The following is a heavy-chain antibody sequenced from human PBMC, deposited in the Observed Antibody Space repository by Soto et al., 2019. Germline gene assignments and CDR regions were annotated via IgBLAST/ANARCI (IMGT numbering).Heavy chain of an antibody. CDR3: AGDNYDSSGYYYGYPLY. D-gene: IGHD3-22*01. V-gene: IGHV1-18*01. CDR2: ISAYNGNT. J-gene: IGHJ4*02. Sequence: ASVKVSCKASGYTFTSYGISWVRQAPGQGLEWMGWISAYNGNTNYAQKLQGRVTMTTDTSTSTAYMELRSLRSDDTAVYYCAGDNYDSSGYYYGYPLYWGQGTLVTVSS. CDR1: GYTFTSYG.